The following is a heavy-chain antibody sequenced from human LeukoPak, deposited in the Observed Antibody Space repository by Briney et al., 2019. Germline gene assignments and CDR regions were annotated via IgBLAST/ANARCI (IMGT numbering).Heavy chain of an antibody. V-gene: IGHV3-9*01. CDR3: VKEQSYGWYRVADY. J-gene: IGHJ4*02. CDR1: GFTFDDYA. D-gene: IGHD6-19*01. CDR2: ISWNSGSI. Sequence: GGSLRLSCAASGFTFDDYAMHWVRQAPGKGLEWVSGISWNSGSIGYADSVKGRLTISRDNSKNTLYLQMSNLRAEDTAVYYCVKEQSYGWYRVADYWGQGTLVTVSS.